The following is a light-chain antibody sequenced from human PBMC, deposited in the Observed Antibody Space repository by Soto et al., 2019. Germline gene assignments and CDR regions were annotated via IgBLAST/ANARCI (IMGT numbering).Light chain of an antibody. Sequence: EIVLTQSPDTLSLSPGERATLSCRASQNFGSTSLAWYQQKPGQPPKLLIYWASTRESGVPDRFSGSGSGTDFTLTISSLQAEDVAVYYCQQYYSTPLTFGGGTKVDIK. CDR3: QQYYSTPLT. CDR1: QNFGSTS. CDR2: WAS. J-gene: IGKJ4*01. V-gene: IGKV4-1*01.